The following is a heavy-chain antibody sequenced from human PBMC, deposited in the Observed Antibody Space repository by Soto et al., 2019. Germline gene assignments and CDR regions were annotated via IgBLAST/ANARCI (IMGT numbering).Heavy chain of an antibody. CDR3: ARVPFVESFGFGMGV. CDR1: GASITIGDYF. CDR2: SEDSARA. V-gene: IGHV4-30-4*01. J-gene: IGHJ6*02. Sequence: QVQLQESGPGLVKPSQTLSLTCTVSGASITIGDYFWSWVRQPPGKGLQWVGYSEDSARAYYNPSPKGRVTISVEASRNQFSLRLSSGTAAGMRVYFCARVPFVESFGFGMGVWCQGISVSVSS. D-gene: IGHD3-3*02.